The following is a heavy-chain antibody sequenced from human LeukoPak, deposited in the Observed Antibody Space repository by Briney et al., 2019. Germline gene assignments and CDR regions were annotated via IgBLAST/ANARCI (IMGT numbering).Heavy chain of an antibody. J-gene: IGHJ4*02. CDR3: ATGHHRGRGIYDSSGRQFDY. CDR1: GYTLTELS. V-gene: IGHV1-24*01. Sequence: ASVKVSCKVSGYTLTELSMHWVRQAPGKGLEWMGGFYPEDGETIYAQKFRGRVTMTEDTSTDTAYMELSSLRSEDTAVYYCATGHHRGRGIYDSSGRQFDYWGQGTLVTVSS. CDR2: FYPEDGET. D-gene: IGHD3-22*01.